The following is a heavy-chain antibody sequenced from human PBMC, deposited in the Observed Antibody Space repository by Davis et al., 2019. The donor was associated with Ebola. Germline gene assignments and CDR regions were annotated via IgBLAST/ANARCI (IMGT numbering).Heavy chain of an antibody. CDR3: ARESLPGDKNFDL. D-gene: IGHD1-1*01. V-gene: IGHV1-2*04. Sequence: GESLKISCAASGFTFSSYGMHWVRQAPGQGLEWMAWINPNNGDTNYAQNFQGWVTTTRDTSISTVYMELKRLTSDDTAVYYCARESLPGDKNFDLWGPGTLVTVSS. CDR2: INPNNGDT. J-gene: IGHJ4*02. CDR1: GFTFSSYG.